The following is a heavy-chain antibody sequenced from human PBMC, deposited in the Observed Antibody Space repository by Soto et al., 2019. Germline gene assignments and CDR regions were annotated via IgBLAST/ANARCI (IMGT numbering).Heavy chain of an antibody. D-gene: IGHD3-22*01. Sequence: GGPLKISCKGSGYSFAGYWITWVRQKPGKGLEWMGRIDPSDSQTYYSPSFRGHVTISATKSITTVFLQWSSLRASDTAMYYCARQIYDSDTGPNFQYYFDSWGQGTPVTVSS. CDR2: IDPSDSQT. CDR3: ARQIYDSDTGPNFQYYFDS. J-gene: IGHJ4*02. CDR1: GYSFAGYW. V-gene: IGHV5-10-1*01.